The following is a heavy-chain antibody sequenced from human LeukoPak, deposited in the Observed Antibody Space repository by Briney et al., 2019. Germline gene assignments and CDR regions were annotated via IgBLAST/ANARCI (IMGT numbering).Heavy chain of an antibody. Sequence: GGSLRLSCAASGFTFRSSWMSWVRQAPGKGLEWVANINQDGSENYYVDSVKGRFTISRDNAKNSLYLQMNSLRAEDTAVYYCARDGVYCSSTSCYTEFDYWGQGTLVTVSS. D-gene: IGHD2-2*02. CDR2: INQDGSEN. V-gene: IGHV3-7*01. J-gene: IGHJ4*02. CDR3: ARDGVYCSSTSCYTEFDY. CDR1: GFTFRSSW.